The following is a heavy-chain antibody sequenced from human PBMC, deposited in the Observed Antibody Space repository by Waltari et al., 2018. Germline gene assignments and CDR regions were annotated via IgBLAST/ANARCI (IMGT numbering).Heavy chain of an antibody. D-gene: IGHD3-22*01. V-gene: IGHV3-66*02. CDR3: ARNPRYDSPD. CDR2: IYSGGDT. J-gene: IGHJ4*02. CDR1: GFTVSNNY. Sequence: EVQLAESGGGLVQPGGSLRISCAASGFTVSNNYMRWVRQAPGKGLEWVSLIYSGGDTQYADSVKGRFTISRDNSKNTLYLQMNSLRVEDTAVYYCARNPRYDSPDWGQGTLVTVSS.